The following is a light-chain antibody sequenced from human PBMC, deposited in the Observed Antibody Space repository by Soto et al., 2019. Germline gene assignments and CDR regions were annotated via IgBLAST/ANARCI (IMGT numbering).Light chain of an antibody. J-gene: IGKJ1*01. CDR2: GAS. CDR3: HQYGVSPVT. CDR1: QGVDNY. V-gene: IGKV3-20*01. Sequence: EIVLTQSPGTLSLSPGERATLSCRASQGVDNYLAWYQQKPVQAPRLLIYGASSRATGIPDRFSGSGYGTDFTLTISRLEPEDFAVYYCHQYGVSPVTFGQGTMVEIK.